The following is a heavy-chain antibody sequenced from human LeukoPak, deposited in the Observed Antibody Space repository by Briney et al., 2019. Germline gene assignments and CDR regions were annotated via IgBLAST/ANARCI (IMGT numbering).Heavy chain of an antibody. V-gene: IGHV1-69*06. CDR3: ARVLTSSYNWNYGPPAY. CDR2: IIPIFVTA. D-gene: IGHD1-7*01. Sequence: GSSVKVSCKASGVTFSSYAISWVRQAPGQGLEWMGGIIPIFVTANYAQKFQGRVTITADKSTSTAYMELSRLRSDDTAVYYCARVLTSSYNWNYGPPAYWGQGTLVTVSS. J-gene: IGHJ4*02. CDR1: GVTFSSYA.